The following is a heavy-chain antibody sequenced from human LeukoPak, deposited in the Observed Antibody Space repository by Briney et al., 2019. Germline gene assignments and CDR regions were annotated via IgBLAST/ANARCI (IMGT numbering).Heavy chain of an antibody. Sequence: SETLSLTCAVYGGSFSGYDWSWIRQPPGKGPEWIGSIYHSGSTYDNPSLKSRVTISVDTSKNQFSLKLSSVTAADTAVYSCARHRLPPRSDYYYGSGRSYTPSYFDYWGQGTLVTVSS. CDR3: ARHRLPPRSDYYYGSGRSYTPSYFDY. J-gene: IGHJ4*02. CDR2: IYHSGST. D-gene: IGHD3-10*01. CDR1: GGSFSGYD. V-gene: IGHV4-34*01.